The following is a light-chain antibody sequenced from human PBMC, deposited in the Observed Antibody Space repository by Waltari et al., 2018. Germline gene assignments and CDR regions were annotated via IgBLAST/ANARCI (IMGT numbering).Light chain of an antibody. J-gene: IGKJ1*01. Sequence: QSILYNSNDKNFVAWYQQTPWQPPKLLIFWASTRASGVPDRFSGSGSGTEFTLTISSLQAEDVAVYYCQQYYRRRTVCQGTSVEVK. CDR3: QQYYRRRT. CDR2: WAS. V-gene: IGKV4-1*01. CDR1: QSILYNSNDKNF.